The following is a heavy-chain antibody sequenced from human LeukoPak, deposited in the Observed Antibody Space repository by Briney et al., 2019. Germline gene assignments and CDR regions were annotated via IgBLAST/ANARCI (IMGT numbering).Heavy chain of an antibody. D-gene: IGHD1-14*01. J-gene: IGHJ4*02. Sequence: GGSLRLSCAASGFTFSSCGMSWVRQAPGKGLEWVSTISNSDYSTYYADSVKGRFTISRANSENTLYLQMNNLRAEDTAVYYFAKATGYLLWGQGTLVTVSS. CDR3: AKATGYLL. V-gene: IGHV3-23*01. CDR2: ISNSDYST. CDR1: GFTFSSCG.